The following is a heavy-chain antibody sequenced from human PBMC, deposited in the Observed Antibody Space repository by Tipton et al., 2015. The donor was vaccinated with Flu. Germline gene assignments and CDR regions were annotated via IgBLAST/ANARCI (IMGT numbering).Heavy chain of an antibody. Sequence: GLVKPSETLSLTCTVSGGSISSYYWSWIRQPPGKGMEWIGYIYYSGSTNYNPALKSRVTISVDTSKNQYSLKLSSVTAADTAVYYYARYGTYDGSRDFQHWGQGTLVTVSS. D-gene: IGHD1-26*01. J-gene: IGHJ1*01. CDR3: ARYGTYDGSRDFQH. CDR2: IYYSGST. CDR1: GGSISSYY. V-gene: IGHV4-59*01.